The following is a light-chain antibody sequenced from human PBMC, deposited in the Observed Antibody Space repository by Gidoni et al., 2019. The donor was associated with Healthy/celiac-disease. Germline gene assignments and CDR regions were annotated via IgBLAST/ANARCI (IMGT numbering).Light chain of an antibody. CDR3: QQYYSTPPYT. Sequence: DIVLTQSPDSLAVSLGERATINCKSSQSVLYSSNNTNYLAWYQQKPGQPHKLLMYWASTRESGVPDRFSGSGSGTDFTLTISSLQAEDVAVYYCQQYYSTPPYTFGQGTKLEIK. V-gene: IGKV4-1*01. CDR1: QSVLYSSNNTNY. CDR2: WAS. J-gene: IGKJ2*01.